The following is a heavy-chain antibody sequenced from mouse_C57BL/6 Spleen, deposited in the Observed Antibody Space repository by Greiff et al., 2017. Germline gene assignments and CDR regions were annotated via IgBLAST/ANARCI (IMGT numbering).Heavy chain of an antibody. CDR2: ISSGGSYT. Sequence: EVKLLESGGDLVKPGGSLKLSCAASGFTFSSYGMSWVRQTPDKRLEWVATISSGGSYTYYPDSVKGRFTISRDHAKNTLYLQMSSLKSEDTAMYDCARQGFTTVVDGDWYCDVGGTGTTVTVSS. V-gene: IGHV5-6*01. CDR1: GFTFSSYG. J-gene: IGHJ1*03. CDR3: ARQGFTTVVDGDWYCDV. D-gene: IGHD1-1*01.